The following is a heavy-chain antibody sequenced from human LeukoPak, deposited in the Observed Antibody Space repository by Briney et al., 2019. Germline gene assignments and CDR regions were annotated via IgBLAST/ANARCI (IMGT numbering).Heavy chain of an antibody. CDR2: ISGSGLGT. CDR3: ARWEVTPFDY. J-gene: IGHJ4*02. D-gene: IGHD1-26*01. V-gene: IGHV3-23*01. Sequence: GGSLRLSRAASGFTFSSYGMSWVRQAPGKGLECVSAISGSGLGTYYADSVKGRFTISRDNLKNTLYLQMNSLRAEDTAVYYCARWEVTPFDYWGQGTLVTVSS. CDR1: GFTFSSYG.